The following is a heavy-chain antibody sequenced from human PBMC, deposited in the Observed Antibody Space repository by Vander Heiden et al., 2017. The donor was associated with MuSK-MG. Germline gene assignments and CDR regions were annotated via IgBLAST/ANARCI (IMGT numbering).Heavy chain of an antibody. CDR2: IKQDGSEK. CDR3: ARAFLRFLEWSPFDY. J-gene: IGHJ4*02. V-gene: IGHV3-7*01. Sequence: EVQLVESGGGLVQPGGSLRLSCAASGFTFSSYWMSWVRQAPGKGLEWVANIKQDGSEKYYVDSVKGRFTISRDNAKNSLYLQMNSLRAEDTAVYYCARAFLRFLEWSPFDYWGQGTLVTVSS. D-gene: IGHD3-3*01. CDR1: GFTFSSYW.